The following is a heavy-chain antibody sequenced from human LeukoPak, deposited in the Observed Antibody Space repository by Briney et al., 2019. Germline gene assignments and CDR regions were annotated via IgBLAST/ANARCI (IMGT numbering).Heavy chain of an antibody. J-gene: IGHJ6*03. CDR3: ARDESYYYYMDV. V-gene: IGHV3-43D*03. Sequence: GGSLRLSCAASGFTFDDYAMHWARQAPGKGLEWVSLIGWDGGYTYYADSVKGRFTISRDNSKNSLYLQMNSLRAEDTALYYCARDESYYYYMDVWGKGTTVTVSS. CDR1: GFTFDDYA. CDR2: IGWDGGYT.